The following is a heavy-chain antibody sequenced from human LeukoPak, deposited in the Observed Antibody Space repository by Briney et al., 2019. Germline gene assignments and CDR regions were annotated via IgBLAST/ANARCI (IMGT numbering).Heavy chain of an antibody. CDR2: IRSKANSYAT. CDR3: AKWTGIAVAAVTNVDY. Sequence: GGSLRLSCAASGFTFSGSAMHWVRQASGKGLEWVGRIRSKANSYATAYAASVKGRFTISRDDSKNTAYLQMNSLRAEDTAVYYCAKWTGIAVAAVTNVDYWGQGTLVTVSS. J-gene: IGHJ4*02. CDR1: GFTFSGSA. V-gene: IGHV3-73*01. D-gene: IGHD6-19*01.